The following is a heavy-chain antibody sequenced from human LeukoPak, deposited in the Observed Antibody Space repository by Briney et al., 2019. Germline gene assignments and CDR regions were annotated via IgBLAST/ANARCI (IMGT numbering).Heavy chain of an antibody. CDR3: AGRRDGFDI. CDR2: LSDSGANT. V-gene: IGHV3-23*01. Sequence: GGSLRLSCVASGFSFSSYTMNWVRQAPGKGLEWVSSLSDSGANTYYADSVKGRFTISRDNSKNTLHLQMNSLRAEDTALYYCAGRRDGFDIWGQGTMVTVSS. CDR1: GFSFSSYT. J-gene: IGHJ3*02.